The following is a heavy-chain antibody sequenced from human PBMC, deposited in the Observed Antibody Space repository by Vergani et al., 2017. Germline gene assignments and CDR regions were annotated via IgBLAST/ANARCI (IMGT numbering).Heavy chain of an antibody. D-gene: IGHD4-17*01. J-gene: IGHJ4*02. V-gene: IGHV4-59*01. CDR3: ARGCGHYGRAQDY. CDR2: IYYSGST. CDR1: GGSISSYY. Sequence: QVQLQESGPGLVKPSETLSLTCTVSGGSISSYYWSWIRQPPGKGLEWIGYIYYSGSTNYNPSLKSRVTIAVDTSKNQFSLKLSSVTAADTAVYYCARGCGHYGRAQDYWGQGTLVTVSS.